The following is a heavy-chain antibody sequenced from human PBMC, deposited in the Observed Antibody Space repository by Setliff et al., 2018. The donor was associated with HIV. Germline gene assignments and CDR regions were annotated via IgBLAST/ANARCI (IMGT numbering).Heavy chain of an antibody. CDR2: IYDSGST. J-gene: IGHJ4*02. V-gene: IGHV4-39*01. D-gene: IGHD3-22*01. Sequence: PSETLSLTCTVYGASISNSNSYWGWIRQPPGKRLEWLGSIYDSGSTSYNPSLSGRLTISVDTSKNQFSLKLSSVTAADTAMYYCARQIETYYYASSGYPAYFDYWGQGTLVTVSS. CDR1: GASISNSNSY. CDR3: ARQIETYYYASSGYPAYFDY.